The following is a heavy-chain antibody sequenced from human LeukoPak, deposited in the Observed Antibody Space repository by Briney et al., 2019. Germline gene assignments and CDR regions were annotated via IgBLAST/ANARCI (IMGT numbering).Heavy chain of an antibody. J-gene: IGHJ4*02. CDR1: GGTFTSYA. D-gene: IGHD3-9*01. V-gene: IGHV1-69*06. CDR3: ARDELHILAGYYYLDY. CDR2: IIPIFGTA. Sequence: SVKVSCKASGGTFTSYAISWVRQAPGQGLEWMGGIIPIFGTANYAQKFQGRVTITADKSTSTAYMELSSLRSEDTAVYYCARDELHILAGYYYLDYWGQGSLVTVSS.